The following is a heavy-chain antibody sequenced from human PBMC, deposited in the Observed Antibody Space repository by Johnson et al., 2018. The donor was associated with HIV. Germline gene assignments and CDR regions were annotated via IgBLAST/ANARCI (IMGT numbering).Heavy chain of an antibody. CDR3: AREQELIGERAFDI. J-gene: IGHJ3*02. Sequence: VQLVESGGGLVQPGGSLRLSCAASGFTISGYYMSWVRQAPGKVQEWVSVVSSGGTSYYADSVKGRFTISRDNAKNTLYLQMNSLRAEDTAVYYCAREQELIGERAFDIWGQGTMVTVSS. D-gene: IGHD6-13*01. CDR2: VSSGGTS. V-gene: IGHV3-66*01. CDR1: GFTISGYY.